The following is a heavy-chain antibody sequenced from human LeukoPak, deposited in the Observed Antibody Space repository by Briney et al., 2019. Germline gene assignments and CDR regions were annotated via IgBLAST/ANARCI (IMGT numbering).Heavy chain of an antibody. Sequence: GESLKISCKGSGYIFYSYWIAWVRQMPGKGLEWVGSIYPADSDTRYSPSFQGQVTISADKSISTAYLQWSSLKASDTAMYYCAIGTPFDSWGQGTPVTVSS. D-gene: IGHD1-7*01. CDR1: GYIFYSYW. J-gene: IGHJ4*02. CDR2: IYPADSDT. CDR3: AIGTPFDS. V-gene: IGHV5-51*01.